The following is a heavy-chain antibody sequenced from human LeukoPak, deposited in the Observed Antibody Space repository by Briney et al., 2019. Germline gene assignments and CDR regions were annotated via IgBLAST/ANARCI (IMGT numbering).Heavy chain of an antibody. CDR1: GGSISSYY. Sequence: SETLSLTCTVSGGSISSYYWSWIRQPAGKGLEWIGRIYTSGSTNYNPSLKSRVTMSVDTSKNQFSLKLSSVTAADTAVYYCARDYDFWSGYYTYAMDVWGQGTTVTVSS. J-gene: IGHJ6*02. CDR2: IYTSGST. V-gene: IGHV4-4*07. D-gene: IGHD3-3*01. CDR3: ARDYDFWSGYYTYAMDV.